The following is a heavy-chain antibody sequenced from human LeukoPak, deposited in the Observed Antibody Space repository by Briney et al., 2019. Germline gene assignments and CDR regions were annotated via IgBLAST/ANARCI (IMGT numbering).Heavy chain of an antibody. CDR1: GFTFSSYS. CDR3: ARDSHLEFDYYHYGMDV. J-gene: IGHJ6*02. V-gene: IGHV3-21*01. CDR2: ISSSSSYI. Sequence: GGSLRLSCAASGFTFSSYSMNWVRQAPGKGLEWVSSISSSSSYIYYADSVKGRFTISRDNAKNSLYLQMNSLRAEDTAVYYCARDSHLEFDYYHYGMDVWGQGTTVTVSS. D-gene: IGHD3-3*01.